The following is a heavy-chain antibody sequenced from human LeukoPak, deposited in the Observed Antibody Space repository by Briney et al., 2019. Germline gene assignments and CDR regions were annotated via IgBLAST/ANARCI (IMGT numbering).Heavy chain of an antibody. CDR2: IYHSGST. V-gene: IGHV4-38-2*01. J-gene: IGHJ5*02. CDR3: ARSKCGSTSCYGGNCFDP. Sequence: SETLSLTCAVFGYSISTGYYWGWIRQPPGKGLEWIGTIYHSGSTYYNPSLKSRVTISVDTSKNQFSLKLSSVTAADTALYYCARSKCGSTSCYGGNCFDPWGQGTLVTVSS. D-gene: IGHD2-2*01. CDR1: GYSISTGYY.